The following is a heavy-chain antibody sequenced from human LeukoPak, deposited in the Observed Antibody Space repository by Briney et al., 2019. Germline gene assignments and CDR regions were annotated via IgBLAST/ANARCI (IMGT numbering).Heavy chain of an antibody. CDR2: TSFDGDNR. Sequence: GGSLRLSCVVSGFNFNNFAMHWVRQAPGKGLEWVAVTSFDGDNRYYSHSVKGRFTISRDNSKNTLYLQMNSLRAEDTAVYYCARDLMATIYYYYGMDVWGQGTTVTVSS. CDR3: ARDLMATIYYYYGMDV. CDR1: GFNFNNFA. J-gene: IGHJ6*02. D-gene: IGHD5-24*01. V-gene: IGHV3-30-3*01.